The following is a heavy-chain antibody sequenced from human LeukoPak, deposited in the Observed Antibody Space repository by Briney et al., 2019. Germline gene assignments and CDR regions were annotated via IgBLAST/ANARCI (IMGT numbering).Heavy chain of an antibody. CDR1: GFTFTSYT. Sequence: KPGGSLRLSCAASGFTFTSYTMNWVRQAPGKGLEWVASIGTTNTFIHYADSVKGRFTISRDNAQDSLFLQMNSLGAEDTAVYYCAKAHPGFDYWGQGVLVTVSS. CDR2: IGTTNTFI. J-gene: IGHJ4*02. V-gene: IGHV3-21*01. CDR3: AKAHPGFDY.